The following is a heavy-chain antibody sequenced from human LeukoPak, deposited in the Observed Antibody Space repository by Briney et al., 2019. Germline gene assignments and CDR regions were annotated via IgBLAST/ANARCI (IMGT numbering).Heavy chain of an antibody. CDR2: IYYSGST. D-gene: IGHD6-13*01. CDR1: GGSVSSGSYY. Sequence: SETLSLTCTVSGGSVSSGSYYWSWIRQPPGKGLEWIGYIYYSGSTNYNPSLKSRVTISVDTSKNQFSLKLSSVTAADTAVYYCARPDKRQQLDNYYYYGMDVWGQGTTVTVSS. V-gene: IGHV4-61*01. CDR3: ARPDKRQQLDNYYYYGMDV. J-gene: IGHJ6*02.